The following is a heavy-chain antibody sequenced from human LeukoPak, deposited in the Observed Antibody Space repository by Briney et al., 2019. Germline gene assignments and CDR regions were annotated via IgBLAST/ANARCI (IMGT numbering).Heavy chain of an antibody. D-gene: IGHD2-2*01. CDR2: IYYSGST. Sequence: SETLSLTCTVSGGSISSCYWSWIRQPPGKGLEWIGYIYYSGSTNYNPSLKSRVTISVDTSKNQFSLKLSSVTAADTAVYYCARHILGYCSSTSCYGLYYFDYWGQGTLVTVSS. V-gene: IGHV4-59*08. J-gene: IGHJ4*02. CDR1: GGSISSCY. CDR3: ARHILGYCSSTSCYGLYYFDY.